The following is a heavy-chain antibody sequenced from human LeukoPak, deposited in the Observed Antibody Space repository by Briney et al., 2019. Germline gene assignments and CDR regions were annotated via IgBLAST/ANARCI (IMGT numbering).Heavy chain of an antibody. V-gene: IGHV4-34*01. D-gene: IGHD3-10*01. CDR2: INHSGST. CDR3: ARVTVVLGSGSSSPYYYYYGMDV. Sequence: SETLSLTCAVYGGSFSGYYWSWIRQPPGKGLEWIGEINHSGSTNYNPSLKSRVTISVDTSKNQFSLKLSSVTAADTAVYYCARVTVVLGSGSSSPYYYYYGMDVWGQGTTVTVSS. J-gene: IGHJ6*02. CDR1: GGSFSGYY.